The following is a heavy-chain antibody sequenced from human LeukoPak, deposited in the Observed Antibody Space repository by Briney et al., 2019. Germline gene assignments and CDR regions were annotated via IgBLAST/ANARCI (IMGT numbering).Heavy chain of an antibody. V-gene: IGHV4-38-2*02. J-gene: IGHJ4*02. CDR3: ARHVIAVAGSFVRMYYFDY. CDR2: IYHSGST. CDR1: GYSISSGYY. Sequence: KSSETLSLTCTVSGYSISSGYYWGWIRQPPGKGLEWIGSIYHSGSTYYNPSLKSRVTISVDTSKNQFSLKLSSVTAADTAVYYCARHVIAVAGSFVRMYYFDYWGQGTLVTVSS. D-gene: IGHD6-19*01.